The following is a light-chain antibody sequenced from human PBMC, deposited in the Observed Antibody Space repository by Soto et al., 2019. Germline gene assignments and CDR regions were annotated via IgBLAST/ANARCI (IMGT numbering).Light chain of an antibody. CDR1: QSVSSSY. J-gene: IGKJ5*01. Sequence: DMALTQSTKTGSVSPGERATISWGASQSVSSSYLAWYQQKPGQAPRLLIYGASSRATGIPDRFSGSGSGTDFNLTISRLEPEDSAVYYCQQYGSSLITFGQGTRLEIK. V-gene: IGKV3-20*01. CDR3: QQYGSSLIT. CDR2: GAS.